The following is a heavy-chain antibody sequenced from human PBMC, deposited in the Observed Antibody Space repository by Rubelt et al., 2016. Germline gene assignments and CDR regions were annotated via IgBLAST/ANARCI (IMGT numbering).Heavy chain of an antibody. CDR2: MNPNSGNT. Sequence: GRGLEWMGWMNPNSGNTGYAQKFQGRVTMTRNTSISTAYMELSSLRSEDTAVYYCARGGATGDFDSWGQGTLVTVSS. CDR3: ARGGATGDFDS. V-gene: IGHV1-8*01. D-gene: IGHD5-12*01. J-gene: IGHJ4*02.